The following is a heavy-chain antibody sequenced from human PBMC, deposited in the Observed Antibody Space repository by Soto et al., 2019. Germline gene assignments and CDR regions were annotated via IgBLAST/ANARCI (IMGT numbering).Heavy chain of an antibody. CDR2: INRNGGST. V-gene: IGHV3-20*04. Sequence: EVQLVESGGAVVRPGGSLRLSCAASGFTFDDYAMSWVRQAPGKGLEWVAAINRNGGSTTYADSLKGRFTISRDNAKNSLHLQISSLRAEDTALYYCARCSSTSCYIMASFDYWGQGTLVTVSS. CDR3: ARCSSTSCYIMASFDY. D-gene: IGHD2-2*02. J-gene: IGHJ4*02. CDR1: GFTFDDYA.